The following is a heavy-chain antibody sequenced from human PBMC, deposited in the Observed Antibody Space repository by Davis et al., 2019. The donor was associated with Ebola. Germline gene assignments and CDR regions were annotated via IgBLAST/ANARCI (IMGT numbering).Heavy chain of an antibody. J-gene: IGHJ6*02. Sequence: ASVKVSCKASGYTFSNYYMHWVRQAPGQGLEWMGWISAYNGNTNYAQKLQGRVTMTTDTSTSTAYMELRSLRSDDTAVYYCARGNYGDYIVLYYYNMDVWGQGTTVTVSS. V-gene: IGHV1-18*04. D-gene: IGHD4-17*01. CDR3: ARGNYGDYIVLYYYNMDV. CDR2: ISAYNGNT. CDR1: GYTFSNYY.